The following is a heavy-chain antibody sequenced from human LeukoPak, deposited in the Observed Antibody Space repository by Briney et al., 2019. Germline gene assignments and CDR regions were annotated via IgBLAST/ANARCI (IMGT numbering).Heavy chain of an antibody. CDR2: ISAYNGNT. CDR3: ARDGRSSGWYGGLYYYYYYMDV. CDR1: GYTFTSYG. Sequence: ASVKVSCKASGYTFTSYGINWVRQAPGQGLEWMGWISAYNGNTNYAQKLQGRVTMTTDTSTSTAYMELRSLRSDDTAVYYCARDGRSSGWYGGLYYYYYYMDVWGKGTTVTISS. J-gene: IGHJ6*03. V-gene: IGHV1-18*01. D-gene: IGHD6-19*01.